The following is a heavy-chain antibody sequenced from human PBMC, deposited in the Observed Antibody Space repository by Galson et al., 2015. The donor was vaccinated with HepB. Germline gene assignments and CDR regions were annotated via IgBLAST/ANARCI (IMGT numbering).Heavy chain of an antibody. CDR1: GYTFTGYY. Sequence: SVKVSCKASGYTFTGYYMHWVRQAPGQGLEWMGWISAYNGNTNYAQKLQGRVTMTTDTSTSTAYMELRSLRSDDTAVYYCARDGYGTFLSPDYWGQGTLVTVSS. J-gene: IGHJ4*02. D-gene: IGHD5-12*01. V-gene: IGHV1-18*04. CDR2: ISAYNGNT. CDR3: ARDGYGTFLSPDY.